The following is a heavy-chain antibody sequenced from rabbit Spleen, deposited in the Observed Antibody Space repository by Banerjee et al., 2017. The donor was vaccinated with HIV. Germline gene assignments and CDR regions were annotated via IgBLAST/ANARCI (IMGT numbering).Heavy chain of an antibody. CDR1: GFSFSSNW. J-gene: IGHJ2*01. D-gene: IGHD1-1*01. CDR2: IDTNDGDT. V-gene: IGHV1S45*01. Sequence: EESGGDLVKPEGSLTLTCTVSGFSFSSNWICWVRQAPGKGLEWIACIDTNDGDTDYANWPKGRFTISKTSSTTVTLQMTSLTAADTATYFCARNYVNAFDPWGQGTLVTVS. CDR3: ARNYVNAFDP.